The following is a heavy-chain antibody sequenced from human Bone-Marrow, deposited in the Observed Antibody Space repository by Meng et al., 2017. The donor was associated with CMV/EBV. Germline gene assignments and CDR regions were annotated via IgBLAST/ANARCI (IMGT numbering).Heavy chain of an antibody. CDR2: ISWNSGSI. J-gene: IGHJ4*02. V-gene: IGHV3-9*01. CDR1: GFTFDDYA. D-gene: IGHD3-9*01. Sequence: SLKISCAASGFTFDDYAMHWVRQAPGKGLEWVSGISWNSGSIGYADSVKGRFTISRDNAKNSLYLQMNSLRAEDTAFYYCAKDGAFLTQGAYYFDFWGQGTLVTVYS. CDR3: AKDGAFLTQGAYYFDF.